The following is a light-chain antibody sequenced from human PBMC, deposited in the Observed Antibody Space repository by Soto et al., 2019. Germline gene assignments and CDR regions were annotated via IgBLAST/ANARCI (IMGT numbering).Light chain of an antibody. CDR2: LGS. V-gene: IGKV2-28*01. J-gene: IGKJ2*03. CDR1: QSLLHGNGNTY. Sequence: DIVMTPSPLSLPATPGEPASISCRSSQSLLHGNGNTYLDWYLQKPGQSPQLLIYLGSNWPSGVPDRFSGSTSGTDFTLKISSVEAEDVGVYYCKQTLQSPYSFGQGTKLEIK. CDR3: KQTLQSPYS.